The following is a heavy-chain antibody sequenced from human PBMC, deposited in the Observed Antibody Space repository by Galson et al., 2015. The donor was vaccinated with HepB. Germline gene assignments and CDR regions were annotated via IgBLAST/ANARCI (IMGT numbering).Heavy chain of an antibody. J-gene: IGHJ4*02. V-gene: IGHV1-8*01. CDR2: MNPKRGYT. Sequence: SVKVSCKASGYTFSDYDINWVRQANGQGLEWLGWMNPKRGYTGYAQKFQGRVTMTSNTSISTAYMELSSLKSDDTAVYYCAKGGRVGALSPDYWGQGTLVTVSS. CDR1: GYTFSDYD. CDR3: AKGGRVGALSPDY. D-gene: IGHD1-26*01.